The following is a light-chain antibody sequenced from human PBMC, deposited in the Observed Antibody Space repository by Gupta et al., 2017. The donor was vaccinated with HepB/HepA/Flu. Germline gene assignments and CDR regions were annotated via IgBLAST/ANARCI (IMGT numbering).Light chain of an antibody. CDR2: KAA. J-gene: IGKJ1*01. Sequence: EIQMTQSPSTLSASVGDRVTITCRASQSISSWLAWYQQKPGKAPKRLIYKAASLESGVPSRFSGSGSGTEGTPTISSLQPDDFSTYYCQQYNCDHMTFGQGTKVDIK. V-gene: IGKV1-5*03. CDR1: QSISSW. CDR3: QQYNCDHMT.